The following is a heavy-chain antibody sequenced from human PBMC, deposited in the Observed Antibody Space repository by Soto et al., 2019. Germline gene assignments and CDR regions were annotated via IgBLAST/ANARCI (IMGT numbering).Heavy chain of an antibody. V-gene: IGHV3-74*01. CDR1: GFTFSYYW. Sequence: EVQLVESGGGLVRPGGSLRLSCAASGFTFSYYWMHWVRQAPGKGLVWVSRIHSDGSSTTYADFVKGRFIISRDNARNTVDLQMNVVRVEDTAVYYCARGDRGAFDLWGRGTVVTVSS. D-gene: IGHD1-26*01. J-gene: IGHJ3*01. CDR2: IHSDGSST. CDR3: ARGDRGAFDL.